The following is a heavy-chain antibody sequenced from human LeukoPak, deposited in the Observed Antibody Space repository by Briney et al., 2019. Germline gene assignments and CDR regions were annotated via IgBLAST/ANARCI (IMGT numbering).Heavy chain of an antibody. Sequence: PGGSLRLSCAASGFTFSSYEMNWVRQAPGKGLEWVANIKQDGSEKYYVDSVKGRFTISRDNAKNSLYLQMSSLRAEDTAVYYCASFGILVSWCAFDIWGQGTMVTVSS. CDR1: GFTFSSYE. J-gene: IGHJ3*02. CDR3: ASFGILVSWCAFDI. D-gene: IGHD5/OR15-5a*01. V-gene: IGHV3-7*01. CDR2: IKQDGSEK.